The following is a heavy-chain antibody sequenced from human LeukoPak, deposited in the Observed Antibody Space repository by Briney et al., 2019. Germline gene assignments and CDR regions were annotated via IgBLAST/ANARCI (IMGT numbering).Heavy chain of an antibody. CDR3: ARVVAAAGNNWSDP. CDR1: GDSISSGGYS. J-gene: IGHJ5*02. CDR2: IHDSGST. D-gene: IGHD6-13*01. V-gene: IGHV4-30-4*07. Sequence: PSETLSLTCAVSGDSISSGGYSWSWIRQTPGKGLEWIAYIHDSGSTYNNPSLKSRLSISIDTSKNQFSLKLNSVTAADTAVYYCARVVAAAGNNWSDPWGQGTLVTVSS.